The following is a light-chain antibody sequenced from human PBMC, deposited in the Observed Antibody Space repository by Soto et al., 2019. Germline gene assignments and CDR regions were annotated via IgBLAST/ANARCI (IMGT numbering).Light chain of an antibody. CDR1: QTINNR. CDR2: DVS. V-gene: IGKV1-5*01. J-gene: IGKJ4*01. Sequence: DIQMTQSPSTLSASVGDRVTIPCRASQTINNRLAWYQQKPGKAPKLLIYDVSTLESGVPSRFSGSGSGTDFTLTISSLQPEDVAAYYCQKYNSAPLTFGGGTKVDIK. CDR3: QKYNSAPLT.